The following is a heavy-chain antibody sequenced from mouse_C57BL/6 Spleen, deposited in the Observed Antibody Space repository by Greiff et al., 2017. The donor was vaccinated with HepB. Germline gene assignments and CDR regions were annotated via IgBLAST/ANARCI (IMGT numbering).Heavy chain of an antibody. D-gene: IGHD2-4*01. V-gene: IGHV1-52*01. J-gene: IGHJ3*01. CDR3: AVYYDYDGPSWFAY. CDR2: IDPSDSET. CDR1: GYTFTSYW. Sequence: QVQLQQPGAELVRPGSSVKLSCKASGYTFTSYWMHWVKQRPIQGLEWIGNIDPSDSETHYNQKFKDKATLTVDKSSSTAYMQLSSLTSEDSAVYYCAVYYDYDGPSWFAYWGQGTLVTVSA.